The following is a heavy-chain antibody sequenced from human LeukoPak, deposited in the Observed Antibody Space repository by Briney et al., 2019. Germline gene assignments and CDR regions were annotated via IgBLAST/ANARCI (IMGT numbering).Heavy chain of an antibody. CDR1: GYTFTDNY. Sequence: APVKVSCKASGYTFTDNYIHWVRQAPGQGLEWIGWINPKIGGTSSAQKFQGRVTMTRDTSISVAYMELSSLGSDDTAVYYCARDWGNCSGGSCFQDYWGQGTLLIVSS. D-gene: IGHD2-15*01. V-gene: IGHV1-2*02. CDR2: INPKIGGT. J-gene: IGHJ4*02. CDR3: ARDWGNCSGGSCFQDY.